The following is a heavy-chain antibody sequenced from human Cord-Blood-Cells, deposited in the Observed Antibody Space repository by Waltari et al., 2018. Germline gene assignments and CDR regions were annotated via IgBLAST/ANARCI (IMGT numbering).Heavy chain of an antibody. J-gene: IGHJ5*02. V-gene: IGHV1-24*01. Sequence: QVQLVQSGAEVKKPGASVKVSCKVSGYTLTELSMHWVRQAPGKGLEWMGVFDPEDGETIYAQKFQGRVTMTEDTATDTAYMELSSLRSEDTAVYYCATVGIAAAGRDWFDPWGQGTLVTVSS. D-gene: IGHD6-13*01. CDR1: GYTLTELS. CDR3: ATVGIAAAGRDWFDP. CDR2: FDPEDGET.